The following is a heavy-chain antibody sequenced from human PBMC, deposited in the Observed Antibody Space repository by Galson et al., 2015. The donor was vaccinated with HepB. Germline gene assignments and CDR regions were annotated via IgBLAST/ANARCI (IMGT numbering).Heavy chain of an antibody. CDR3: ARAQADDIVVVPAAVYYYYYGMDV. Sequence: SVKVSCKASGYTFTGYYMHWVRQAPGQGLEWMGWINPNSDGTNYAQKFQGWVAMTRDTSISTAYMELSRLRSDDTAVYYCARAQADDIVVVPAAVYYYYYGMDVWGQGTTVTVSS. CDR1: GYTFTGYY. CDR2: INPNSDGT. V-gene: IGHV1-2*04. D-gene: IGHD2-2*01. J-gene: IGHJ6*02.